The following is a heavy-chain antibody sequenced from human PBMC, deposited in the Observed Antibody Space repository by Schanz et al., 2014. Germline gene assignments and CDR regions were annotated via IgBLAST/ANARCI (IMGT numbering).Heavy chain of an antibody. V-gene: IGHV4-34*01. Sequence: QVQLQQWGAGLLKPSETLSLTCAVYGGPFSGYFWSWIRQSPGKGLQWIGEIHHSGSIIYNPSLRGGVSISRDTSKNQFFLKVTSVTAADTAVYYCARHAPQYSFYGMAVWGQGTTVTVSS. J-gene: IGHJ6*02. CDR1: GGPFSGYF. CDR3: ARHAPQYSFYGMAV. D-gene: IGHD2-15*01. CDR2: IHHSGSI.